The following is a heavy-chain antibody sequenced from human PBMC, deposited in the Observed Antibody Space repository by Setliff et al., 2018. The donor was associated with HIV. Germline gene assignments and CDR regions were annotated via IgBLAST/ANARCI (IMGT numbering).Heavy chain of an antibody. J-gene: IGHJ4*02. CDR3: AREHYDLLSGSTDY. V-gene: IGHV1-2*02. CDR2: INPNTGDT. Sequence: ASVKVSCKASGYTFTGYYIHWVRQAPGQGLEWLGWINPNTGDTNYAQKFQGRVTMTRDTSISTAYMELSRLRSDDTAVYYCAREHYDLLSGSTDYWGQGTLVTVSS. CDR1: GYTFTGYY. D-gene: IGHD3-22*01.